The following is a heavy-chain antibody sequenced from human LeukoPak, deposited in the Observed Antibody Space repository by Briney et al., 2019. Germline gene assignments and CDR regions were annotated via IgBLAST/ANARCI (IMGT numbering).Heavy chain of an antibody. CDR3: ATTPSYDT. D-gene: IGHD3-22*01. J-gene: IGHJ5*02. V-gene: IGHV3-66*01. CDR2: IYSGGDT. Sequence: GGSLRLSCAASEFTVSSNYMSWVRQAPGKGLEWVSIIYSGGDTYYADSVKGRFTISTDNSRNTLFLQMNSLRAEDTALYYCATTPSYDTWGQGTLVTVSS. CDR1: EFTVSSNY.